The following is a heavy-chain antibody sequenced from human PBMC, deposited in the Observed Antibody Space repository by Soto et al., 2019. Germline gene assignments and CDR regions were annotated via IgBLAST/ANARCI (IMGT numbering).Heavy chain of an antibody. CDR1: GYTLTELS. J-gene: IGHJ4*02. CDR3: ATANPGMVRGVIGDIFDY. CDR2: FDPEDGET. D-gene: IGHD3-10*01. Sequence: ASVKVSCKVSGYTLTELSMHWVRQAPGKGLEWMGGFDPEDGETIYAQKFQGRVTMTEDTSTDTAYMELSSLRSEDTTVYYCATANPGMVRGVIGDIFDYWGQGTLVTVSS. V-gene: IGHV1-24*01.